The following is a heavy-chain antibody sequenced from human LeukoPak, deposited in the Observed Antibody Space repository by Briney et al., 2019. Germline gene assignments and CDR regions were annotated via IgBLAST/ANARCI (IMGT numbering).Heavy chain of an antibody. J-gene: IGHJ5*02. D-gene: IGHD6-19*01. V-gene: IGHV1-69*05. CDR3: ERGSGIDYNRFDP. CDR2: GIPIFGTA. CDR1: GGTFSSYA. Sequence: SVTVSCKCSGGTFSSYAISWVRQAPGQGLEWVGGGIPIFGTANYAQKFHGKGTITTAKSTSTTYMELSSMRSADTAVSYCERGSGIDYNRFDPWGQGTLVTVSS.